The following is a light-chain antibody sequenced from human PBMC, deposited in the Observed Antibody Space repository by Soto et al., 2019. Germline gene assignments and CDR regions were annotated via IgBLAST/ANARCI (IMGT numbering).Light chain of an antibody. CDR2: DAS. J-gene: IGKJ4*01. V-gene: IGKV3-11*01. Sequence: EIVLTQSPATLSLSPGERATLSCRASQSVSSYLAWYQQKPGQAPRLLIYDASNRATGIPARFSGSGSGTDFTLTISSLDPEDSAVYYCHQRSKWPLTFGGGTKVDIK. CDR3: HQRSKWPLT. CDR1: QSVSSY.